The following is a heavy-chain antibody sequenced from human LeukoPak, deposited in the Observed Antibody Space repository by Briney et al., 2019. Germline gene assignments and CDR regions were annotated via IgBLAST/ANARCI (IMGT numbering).Heavy chain of an antibody. CDR2: IKYDGNEE. CDR3: KSGGAAPGSFDY. V-gene: IGHV3-7*01. D-gene: IGHD1-1*01. CDR1: GFTFSSYW. Sequence: GGSLRLSCAASGFTFSSYWMSWMRQAPGKGLEWVANIKYDGNEEYYVDSVKGRFTISRDNAKNSLYPQLNSLRVEDTAVYYCKSGGAAPGSFDYWGQGTLVTVSP. J-gene: IGHJ4*02.